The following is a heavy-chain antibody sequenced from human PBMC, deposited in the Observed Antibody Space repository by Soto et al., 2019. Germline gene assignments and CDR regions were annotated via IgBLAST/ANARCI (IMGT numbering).Heavy chain of an antibody. Sequence: ASVKVSCKASGYTFTSYGISWVRQAPGQGLEWMGWISAYNGNTNYAQKLQGRVTMTTDTSTSTAYMELRSLRSDDTAVYYCARDGDIVVDGLLQYYYYYGMVVWGQ. CDR1: GYTFTSYG. V-gene: IGHV1-18*01. D-gene: IGHD2-15*01. J-gene: IGHJ6*02. CDR2: ISAYNGNT. CDR3: ARDGDIVVDGLLQYYYYYGMVV.